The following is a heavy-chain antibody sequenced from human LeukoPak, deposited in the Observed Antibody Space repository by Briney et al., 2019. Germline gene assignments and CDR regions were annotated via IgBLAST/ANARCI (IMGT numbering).Heavy chain of an antibody. D-gene: IGHD1-14*01. CDR2: INHSGST. CDR3: ARGRSYFDY. V-gene: IGHV4-34*01. Sequence: SETLSLTCAVYGGSFSGYYWSWIRQPPGKGLEWIGEINHSGSTNYNPSLKSRVTISVDTSKNQFSLKLSSETAADTAVYYCARGRSYFDYWGQGTLVTVSS. CDR1: GGSFSGYY. J-gene: IGHJ4*02.